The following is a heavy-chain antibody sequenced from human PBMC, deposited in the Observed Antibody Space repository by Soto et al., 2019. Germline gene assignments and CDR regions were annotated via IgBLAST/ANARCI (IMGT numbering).Heavy chain of an antibody. Sequence: GGSLRLSCAASGFTFSSYAMHWVRQAPGKGLEWVAVISYDGSNKYYADSVKGRFTISRDNSKNTLYLQMNSLRAEDTAVYYCARIITYYYDSSGSNFDYWGQGTLVTVS. J-gene: IGHJ4*02. CDR2: ISYDGSNK. V-gene: IGHV3-30-3*01. CDR3: ARIITYYYDSSGSNFDY. D-gene: IGHD3-22*01. CDR1: GFTFSSYA.